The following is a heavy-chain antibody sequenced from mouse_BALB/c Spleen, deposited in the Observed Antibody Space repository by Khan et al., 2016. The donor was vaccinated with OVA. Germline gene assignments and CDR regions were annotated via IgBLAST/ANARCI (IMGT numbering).Heavy chain of an antibody. V-gene: IGHV3-2*02. D-gene: IGHD1-1*01. J-gene: IGHJ2*01. CDR3: ARFLYYFGSRGYYFDY. CDR1: GYSITSDYA. CDR2: INNSGST. Sequence: EVKLEESGPGLVKPSQSLSLTCTVTGYSITSDYAWNWIRQFPGNKLEWMGYINNSGSTSYNPSLKSRISITRDTSKNQFFLQLNSVTTEDTATYYCARFLYYFGSRGYYFDYWGQGTTLTVSS.